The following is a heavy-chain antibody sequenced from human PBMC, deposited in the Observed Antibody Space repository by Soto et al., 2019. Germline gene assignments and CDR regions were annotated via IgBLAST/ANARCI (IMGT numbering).Heavy chain of an antibody. CDR3: ARGDREDIAVVIGILPGDYGVDV. D-gene: IGHD2-15*01. V-gene: IGHV3-30-3*01. J-gene: IGHJ6*02. CDR1: GFTFRSYA. CDR2: IAYDGSNK. Sequence: QVQLVESGGGVVHPGRSLRLSCAASGFTFRSYAMHWVRQAPGKGLECVSVIAYDGSNKFYRDYVRGRFTISRDNSENTLYLQINSLRYEDTAVYYCARGDREDIAVVIGILPGDYGVDVWGQGTTVTVSS.